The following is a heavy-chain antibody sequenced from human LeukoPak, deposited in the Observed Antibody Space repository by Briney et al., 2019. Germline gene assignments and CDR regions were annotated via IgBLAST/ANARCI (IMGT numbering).Heavy chain of an antibody. D-gene: IGHD2-21*02. CDR2: ISGSGGST. J-gene: IGHJ4*02. Sequence: GGSVRLSCVASGFTFSSYAMSWVLQAPGKGLEWVSAISGSGGSTYYADSVKGRFTISRDNSKNTLYLQMNSLRAEDTAVYYCAKDRATAMIDYWGQGTLVTVSS. V-gene: IGHV3-23*01. CDR3: AKDRATAMIDY. CDR1: GFTFSSYA.